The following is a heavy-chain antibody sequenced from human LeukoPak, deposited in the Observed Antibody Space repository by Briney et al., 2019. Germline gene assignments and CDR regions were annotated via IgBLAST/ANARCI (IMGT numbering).Heavy chain of an antibody. V-gene: IGHV1-46*01. D-gene: IGHD1-26*01. CDR1: GGTFSSYA. CDR3: ARDNSVGDNAWWFDP. CDR2: INPTGGST. J-gene: IGHJ5*02. Sequence: ASVKVSCKASGGTFSSYAISWVRQSPGQGLEWMGGINPTGGSTGYAQKFQGRVTMTRDMSTSTDYMELSSLRSEDTAIYYCARDNSVGDNAWWFDPWGQGTLVTVSS.